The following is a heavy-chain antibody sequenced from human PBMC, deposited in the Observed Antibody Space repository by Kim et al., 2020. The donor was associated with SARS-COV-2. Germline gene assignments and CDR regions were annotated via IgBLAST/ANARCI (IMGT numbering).Heavy chain of an antibody. V-gene: IGHV3-48*02. CDR3: ARGLPYSSSWYMDWFDP. J-gene: IGHJ5*02. CDR1: GFTFSSYS. D-gene: IGHD6-13*01. Sequence: GGSLRLSCAASGFTFSSYSMNWVRQAPGKGLEWVSYISSSSSTIYYADSVKGRFTISRDNAKNSLYLQMNSLRDEDTAVYYCARGLPYSSSWYMDWFDPWGQGTLVTVSS. CDR2: ISSSSSTI.